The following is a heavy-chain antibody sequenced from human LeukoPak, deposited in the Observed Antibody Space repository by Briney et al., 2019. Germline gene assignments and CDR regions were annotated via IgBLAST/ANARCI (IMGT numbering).Heavy chain of an antibody. CDR2: IYPGDSDT. V-gene: IGHV5-51*01. CDR1: GYSFTSYW. D-gene: IGHD6-6*01. Sequence: GESLQISCQGSGYSFTSYWIGWVRQMPGKGLEWMGIIYPGDSDTRYSPSFQGQVTISADKSISTAYLQWSSLKASDTAMYYCARPVNYSSSYYDYWGQGTLVTVSS. CDR3: ARPVNYSSSYYDY. J-gene: IGHJ4*02.